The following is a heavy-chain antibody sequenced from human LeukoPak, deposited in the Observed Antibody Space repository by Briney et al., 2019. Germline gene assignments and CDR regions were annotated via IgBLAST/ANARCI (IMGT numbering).Heavy chain of an antibody. J-gene: IGHJ5*02. CDR1: GFTFSSYG. CDR2: IWYDGSNK. Sequence: PPGRSLRLSCAASGFTFSSYGMHWVRQAPGKGLEWLAVIWYDGSNKYYADSVKGRFTISRDNSKNTLYLQMNSLRAEDTAVYYCARDYDFWGNNWFDPWGQGTLVTVSS. D-gene: IGHD3/OR15-3a*01. V-gene: IGHV3-33*01. CDR3: ARDYDFWGNNWFDP.